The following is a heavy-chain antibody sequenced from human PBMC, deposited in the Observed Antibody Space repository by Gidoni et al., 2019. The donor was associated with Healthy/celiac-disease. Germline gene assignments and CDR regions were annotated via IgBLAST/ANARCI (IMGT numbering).Heavy chain of an antibody. CDR1: GGTFSRYA. D-gene: IGHD2-21*02. V-gene: IGHV1-69*12. CDR2: IIPILSTA. Sequence: QVQLVQSGAEVKKPGSSVKVSCKASGGTFSRYALSAVRQSPGQGLEWMGGIIPILSTANDAHKLQGRVTITADETTSTAYMELSSLRSEDTAVYYCARDRRYCGGDCYTIGINWFDPWGQGTLVTVSS. CDR3: ARDRRYCGGDCYTIGINWFDP. J-gene: IGHJ5*02.